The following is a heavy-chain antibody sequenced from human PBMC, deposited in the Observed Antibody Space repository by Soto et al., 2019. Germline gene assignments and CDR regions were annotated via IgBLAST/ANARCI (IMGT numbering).Heavy chain of an antibody. CDR2: LGGNGFTT. V-gene: IGHV3-23*01. D-gene: IGHD2-2*01. J-gene: IGHJ6*03. CDR1: GFTFGSYA. Sequence: EVQLLESGGGLVQPGGSLRLSCVVSGFTFGSYAMSWVRQAPEKGPEWVAILGGNGFTTYYADSVKGRFTISGDKSKSTLFLQMHSLRADDTGVYYCAKARRPSLNFFYYMDVWCRGTSVTVSS. CDR3: AKARRPSLNFFYYMDV.